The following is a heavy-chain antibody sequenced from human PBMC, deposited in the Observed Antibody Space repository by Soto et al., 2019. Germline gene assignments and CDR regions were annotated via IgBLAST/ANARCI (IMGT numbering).Heavy chain of an antibody. J-gene: IGHJ3*02. CDR2: IRSKANSYAT. Sequence: EVQLVESGGGLVQPGGSLKLSCAASGFTFSGSAMHWVRQASGKGLEWVGRIRSKANSYATAYAASVKGRFTISRDDSKNTAYLQMNSLKTEDTAVYHCTTFEYSSPSGAFDIWGQGTMVTVSS. D-gene: IGHD6-6*01. CDR1: GFTFSGSA. CDR3: TTFEYSSPSGAFDI. V-gene: IGHV3-73*02.